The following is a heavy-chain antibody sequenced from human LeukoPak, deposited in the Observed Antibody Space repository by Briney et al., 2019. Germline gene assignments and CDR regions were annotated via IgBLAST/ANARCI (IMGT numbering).Heavy chain of an antibody. CDR1: GYTFTSYG. CDR2: ISASNGNA. Sequence: GASVKVSCKASGYTFTSYGISWVRQAPGQGLEWMGWISASNGNAHYAQRLQGRVTMTTDTSTSTANMELRSLRSDDTAVYYCARDFGVVILGGRVDPWGQGTLVTVPS. CDR3: ARDFGVVILGGRVDP. D-gene: IGHD3-3*01. V-gene: IGHV1-18*01. J-gene: IGHJ5*02.